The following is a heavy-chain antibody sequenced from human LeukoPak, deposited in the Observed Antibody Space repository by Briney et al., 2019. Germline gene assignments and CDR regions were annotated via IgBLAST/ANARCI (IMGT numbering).Heavy chain of an antibody. CDR2: ISGSGGST. V-gene: IGHV3-23*01. CDR1: GFTFSSYA. CDR3: ARGSYSSSWKTFDY. Sequence: GGSLRLSCAASGFTFSSYAMSWVRQAPGKGLEWVSAISGSGGSTYYADSVKGRFTISRDNSKNTLYLQMNSLRADDTAMYYCARGSYSSSWKTFDYWGQGTLVTVSS. D-gene: IGHD6-13*01. J-gene: IGHJ4*02.